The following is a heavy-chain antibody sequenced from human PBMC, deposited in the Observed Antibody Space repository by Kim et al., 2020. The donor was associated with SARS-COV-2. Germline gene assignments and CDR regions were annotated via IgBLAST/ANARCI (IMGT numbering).Heavy chain of an antibody. Sequence: GGSLRLSCAASGFTFSSYSMNWVRQAPGKGLEWVSYISSSSSTIYYADSVKGRFTISRDNAKNSLYLQMNSLRDEDTAVYYCARDKDYGDYEGGIYYFDYWGQGTLVTVSS. D-gene: IGHD4-17*01. CDR3: ARDKDYGDYEGGIYYFDY. J-gene: IGHJ4*02. CDR2: ISSSSSTI. CDR1: GFTFSSYS. V-gene: IGHV3-48*02.